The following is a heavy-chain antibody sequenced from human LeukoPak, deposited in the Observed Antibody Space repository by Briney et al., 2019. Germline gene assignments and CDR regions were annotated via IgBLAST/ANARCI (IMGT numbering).Heavy chain of an antibody. CDR3: ARLTMPTGPGDY. J-gene: IGHJ4*02. V-gene: IGHV4-59*08. D-gene: IGHD4/OR15-4a*01. CDR2: IHYSGGA. CDR1: GGSIRSYY. Sequence: SETLSLTCSVSGGSIRSYYWSWIRQPPGKGREWIGYIHYSGGANYSPSIKGRITLSVDPSKNLLSLKLTSVTAADTGVYYCARLTMPTGPGDYWGQGTLVTVSS.